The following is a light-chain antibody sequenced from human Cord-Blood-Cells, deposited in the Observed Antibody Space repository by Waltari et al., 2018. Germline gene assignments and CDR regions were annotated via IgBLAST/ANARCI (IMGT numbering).Light chain of an antibody. Sequence: EIVLPQSPGTLSLSPGERATLSCRASQSVSSSYLAWYQQKPGQAPRLLIYGASSRATGIPDRFSGSGSGIDFTLTISRLEPEDFAVYYCQQYGSSPPLTFGGGTKVEIK. CDR3: QQYGSSPPLT. J-gene: IGKJ4*01. CDR1: QSVSSSY. V-gene: IGKV3-20*01. CDR2: GAS.